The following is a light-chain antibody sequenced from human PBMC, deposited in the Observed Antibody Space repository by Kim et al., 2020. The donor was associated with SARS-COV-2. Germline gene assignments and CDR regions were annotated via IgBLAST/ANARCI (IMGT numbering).Light chain of an antibody. CDR3: SAWDSSLNVWV. Sequence: QAGLTQPPSVSKGLRQTATLTCTGNTNNVGNQGAAWLQQHQGHPPKLLSYRTNNRPSGISERLSASRSGNTASLTITGLQPEDEADYYCSAWDSSLNVWVFGGGTQLTVL. V-gene: IGLV10-54*01. CDR2: RTN. CDR1: TNNVGNQG. J-gene: IGLJ3*02.